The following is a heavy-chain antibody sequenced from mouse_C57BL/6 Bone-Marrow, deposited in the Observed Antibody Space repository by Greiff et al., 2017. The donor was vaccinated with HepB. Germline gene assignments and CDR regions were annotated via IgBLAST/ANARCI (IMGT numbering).Heavy chain of an antibody. J-gene: IGHJ2*01. Sequence: EVKLMESGGDLVKPGGSLKLSCAASGFTFSSYGMSWVRQTPDKRLEWVATISSGGSYTYYPDSVKGRFTISRDNAKNTLYLQMSSLKSEDTAMYYCARHDPLLDYFDYWGQGTTLTVSS. CDR2: ISSGGSYT. CDR1: GFTFSSYG. CDR3: ARHDPLLDYFDY. V-gene: IGHV5-6*01. D-gene: IGHD2-10*01.